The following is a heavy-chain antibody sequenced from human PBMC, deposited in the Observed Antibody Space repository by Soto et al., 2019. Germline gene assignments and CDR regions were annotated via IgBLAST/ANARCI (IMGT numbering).Heavy chain of an antibody. D-gene: IGHD3-9*01. CDR2: IIPIFGTA. J-gene: IGHJ1*01. CDR3: ARDLYFELPHGGEASGYFQH. Sequence: SVKVSCKASGGTFSSYAISWVRQAPGQGLEWMGGIIPIFGTANYAQRFQGRVTITADESTSTAYMELSSLRSEDTAVYYCARDLYFELPHGGEASGYFQHWG. CDR1: GGTFSSYA. V-gene: IGHV1-69*13.